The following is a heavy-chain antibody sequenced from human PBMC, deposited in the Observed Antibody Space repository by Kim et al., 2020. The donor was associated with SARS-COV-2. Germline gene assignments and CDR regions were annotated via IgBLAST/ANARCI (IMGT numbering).Heavy chain of an antibody. D-gene: IGHD1-26*01. J-gene: IGHJ5*02. V-gene: IGHV3-21*01. Sequence: SGKGRLPLSRDNAKNSRYLQMNSLRAEDTAVYYCAREGSGSYRLGAFDPWGQGTLVTVSS. CDR3: AREGSGSYRLGAFDP.